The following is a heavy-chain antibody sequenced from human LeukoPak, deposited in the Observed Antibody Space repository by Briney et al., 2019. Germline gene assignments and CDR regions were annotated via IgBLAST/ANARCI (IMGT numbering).Heavy chain of an antibody. CDR1: GGSFSGFY. CDR3: ARPMVRGAPQKYWHFDL. CDR2: INHIGST. Sequence: SETLSLTCAVYGGSFSGFYWTWIRQPPGKGLEWISDINHIGSTNYNPALKSRVTISVDTSKNQFYLKLNPVPAADTAVYFCARPMVRGAPQKYWHFDLWGRGALVTVSS. V-gene: IGHV4-34*01. D-gene: IGHD3-10*01. J-gene: IGHJ2*01.